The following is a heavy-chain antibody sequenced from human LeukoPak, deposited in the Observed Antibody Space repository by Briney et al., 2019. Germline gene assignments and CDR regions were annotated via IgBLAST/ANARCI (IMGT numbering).Heavy chain of an antibody. J-gene: IGHJ6*03. CDR2: MYDSGIT. CDR1: GGSFSGYY. CDR3: ARDRGVRGVYMDV. Sequence: PSETLSLTCAVYGGSFSGYYWSWIRQPPGKGLEWIGYMYDSGITNYNSSLKSRVTISVDTSKSQLSLKLSSVTAADTAVYYCARDRGVRGVYMDVWGKGTTVTVSS. D-gene: IGHD3-10*01. V-gene: IGHV4-59*01.